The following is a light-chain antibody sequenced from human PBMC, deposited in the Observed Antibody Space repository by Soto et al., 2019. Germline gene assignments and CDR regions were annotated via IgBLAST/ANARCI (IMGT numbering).Light chain of an antibody. CDR1: QSISSW. J-gene: IGKJ2*01. CDR3: QQYNSYSPT. V-gene: IGKV1-5*03. CDR2: KAS. Sequence: AYRVTITCRASQSISSWLAWYQQKPGKAPKLLIYKASSLETGVPSRFSGSGSGPEFTLTISSLQPDDVATYYCQQYNSYSPTFGQGSKVDIK.